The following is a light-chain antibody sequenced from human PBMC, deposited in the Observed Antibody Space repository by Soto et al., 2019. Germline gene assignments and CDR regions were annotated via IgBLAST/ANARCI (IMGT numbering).Light chain of an antibody. CDR3: QQYNSYSNT. J-gene: IGKJ2*01. Sequence: DIQLTQSPSFLSASVGDRVTLTCRASQDITTFLAWYQQKPGKAPKLLIYAASSLQGGVPSRFSGSGSGTEFTLTISSLQPDDFATYYCQQYNSYSNTFGQGTKLEIK. V-gene: IGKV1-9*01. CDR2: AAS. CDR1: QDITTF.